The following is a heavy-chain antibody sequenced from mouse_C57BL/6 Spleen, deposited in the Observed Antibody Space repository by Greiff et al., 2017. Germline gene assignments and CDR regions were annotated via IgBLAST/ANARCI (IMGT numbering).Heavy chain of an antibody. J-gene: IGHJ3*01. CDR1: GYTFTDYY. D-gene: IGHD1-1*01. CDR2: INPYNGGT. Sequence: EVQLQQSGPVLVKPGASVKMSCKASGYTFTDYYMNWVKQSHGKGLEWIGVINPYNGGTSYNRKFKGKATLTVDKSSSTAYMELNSLTSENSAVYYCAKYNGSTTWFAYRGQGTLVTVSA. V-gene: IGHV1-19*01. CDR3: AKYNGSTTWFAY.